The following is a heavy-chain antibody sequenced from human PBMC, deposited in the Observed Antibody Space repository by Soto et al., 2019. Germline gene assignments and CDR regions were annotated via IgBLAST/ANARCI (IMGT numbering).Heavy chain of an antibody. CDR3: ARLYPPLRGSSWLDY. V-gene: IGHV4-34*01. J-gene: IGHJ4*02. Sequence: SETLSLTSAVYGGSFSGYYWSWIRQPPGKGLEWIGEINHSGSTNYNPSLKSRVTISVDTSKNQFSLKLSSVTAADTAVYYCARLYPPLRGSSWLDYWGQGTLVTVS. D-gene: IGHD6-13*01. CDR1: GGSFSGYY. CDR2: INHSGST.